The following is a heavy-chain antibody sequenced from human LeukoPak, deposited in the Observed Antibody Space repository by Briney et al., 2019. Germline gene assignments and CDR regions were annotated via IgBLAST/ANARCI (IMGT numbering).Heavy chain of an antibody. V-gene: IGHV3-7*01. CDR1: GFTFTSYW. D-gene: IGHD4-4*01. J-gene: IGHJ4*02. CDR2: IKQDGSEK. Sequence: GGSLRLSCAASGFTFTSYWMSWVRQAPGKGLEWVANIKQDGSEKYYVDSVKGRFTISRGNAKKSLYLQMNSLRAEDTAVYYCARGLQEDGYSYCYFDYWGQGTLVTVSS. CDR3: ARGLQEDGYSYCYFDY.